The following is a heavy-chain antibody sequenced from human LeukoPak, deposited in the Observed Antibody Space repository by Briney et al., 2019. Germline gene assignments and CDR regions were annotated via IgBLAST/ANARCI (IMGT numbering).Heavy chain of an antibody. V-gene: IGHV3-21*01. J-gene: IGHJ6*04. CDR1: GFTFSRYS. D-gene: IGHD3-10*02. CDR2: ISISSNYI. CDR3: AELGITMIGGV. Sequence: SGGSLRLSCAASGFTFSRYSMNWVRQAPGKGLEWVSSISISSNYIYYPDSLKGRFTISRDNAKNSLYLQMNSLRAEDTAVYYCAELGITMIGGVWGKGTTVTISS.